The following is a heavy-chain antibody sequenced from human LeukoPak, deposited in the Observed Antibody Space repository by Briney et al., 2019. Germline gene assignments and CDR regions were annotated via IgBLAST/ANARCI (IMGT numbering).Heavy chain of an antibody. CDR1: GFTFSTYT. CDR2: VSDSSDV. Sequence: GGSLRLSCAASGFTFSTYTMNWVRQAPGQGLEWVSTVSDSSDVHYSDSVKGRFTISRDNARNPLYLQMNSLRDEDTAVYYCARDGLHTAHFDYWGQGTLVTVSS. CDR3: ARDGLHTAHFDY. J-gene: IGHJ4*02. D-gene: IGHD5-18*01. V-gene: IGHV3-48*02.